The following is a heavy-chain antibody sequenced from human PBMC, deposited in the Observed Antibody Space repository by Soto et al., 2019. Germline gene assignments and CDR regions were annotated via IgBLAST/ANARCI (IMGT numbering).Heavy chain of an antibody. CDR1: GYTFTSYD. Sequence: ASVKVSCKASGYTFTSYDINWVRQATGQGLEWMGWMSPNSGNTDYAQKLQGRVTMTTDTSTSTAYMELRSLRSEDTAVYYCARIVYDYSFDYWGQGTLVTVSS. CDR2: MSPNSGNT. D-gene: IGHD4-4*01. J-gene: IGHJ4*02. CDR3: ARIVYDYSFDY. V-gene: IGHV1-8*01.